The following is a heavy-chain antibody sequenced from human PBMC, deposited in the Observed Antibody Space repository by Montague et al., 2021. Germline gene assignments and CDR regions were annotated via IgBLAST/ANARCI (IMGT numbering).Heavy chain of an antibody. CDR3: AKAHVLRRGWFDT. CDR2: IYYSGST. CDR1: GGSVTSGSYY. J-gene: IGHJ5*02. Sequence: SETLSLTCTISGGSVTSGSYYWSWIRQHPGKGLEWFGYIYYSGSTNYNPSLKSRVTISVDTSKNQFSLKLSSVTAADSAVYYCAKAHVLRRGWFDTWGQGTLVTVSA. V-gene: IGHV4-61*01. D-gene: IGHD3-10*01.